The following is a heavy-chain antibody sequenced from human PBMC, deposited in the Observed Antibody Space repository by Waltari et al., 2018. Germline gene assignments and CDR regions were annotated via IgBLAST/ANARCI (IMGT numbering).Heavy chain of an antibody. D-gene: IGHD3-3*01. J-gene: IGHJ4*02. CDR1: GFTFSNAW. CDR3: ATLFGDFWSGYFFDY. V-gene: IGHV3-15*01. CDR2: IKRKTEGGTT. Sequence: EVQLVESGGGLVKPGGSLRLSCAASGFTFSNAWLSWVRQAPGKGREGVGRIKRKTEGGTTDYAAPVKGRFTISRDDSENTLYLQMNSLKTEDTAVYYCATLFGDFWSGYFFDYWGQGTLVTVSS.